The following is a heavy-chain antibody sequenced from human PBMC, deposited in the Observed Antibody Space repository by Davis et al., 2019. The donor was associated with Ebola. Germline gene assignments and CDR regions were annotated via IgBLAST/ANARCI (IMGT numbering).Heavy chain of an antibody. CDR3: ATLRDYGDYFDY. CDR2: IYYSGST. Sequence: MPSETLSLTCTVSGGSISSYYWSWIRQPPGKGLEWIGYIYYSGSTNYNPSLKSRVTISVDTSKNQFSLKLSSVTAADTAVYYCATLRDYGDYFDYWGQGTLVTVSS. V-gene: IGHV4-59*08. J-gene: IGHJ4*02. D-gene: IGHD3-16*01. CDR1: GGSISSYY.